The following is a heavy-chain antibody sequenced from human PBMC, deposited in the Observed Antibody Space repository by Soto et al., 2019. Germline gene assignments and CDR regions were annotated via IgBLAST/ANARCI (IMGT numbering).Heavy chain of an antibody. CDR3: ARHLGVVVVAAHSDAFDI. J-gene: IGHJ3*02. CDR2: IYYSGST. CDR1: GGSISSGDYY. V-gene: IGHV4-61*08. Sequence: PSETLSLTCTVSGGSISSGDYYWSWIRQPPGKGLEWIGYIYYSGSTNYNPSLKSRVTIPVDTSKNQFSLKLSSVTAADTAVYYCARHLGVVVVAAHSDAFDIWGQGTMVTVSS. D-gene: IGHD2-15*01.